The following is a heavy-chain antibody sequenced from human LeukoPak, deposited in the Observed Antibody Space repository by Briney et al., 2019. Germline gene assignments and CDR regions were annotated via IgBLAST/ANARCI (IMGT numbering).Heavy chain of an antibody. Sequence: GGSLRLSCAASGFTFSSYSMNWVRQAPGKGLEWASSISSSSSYIYYADSVKGRFTISRDNAKNSLYLQMNSLRAEDTAVYYCARAGVTIYAFDIWGQGTMVTVSS. J-gene: IGHJ3*02. V-gene: IGHV3-21*01. CDR2: ISSSSSYI. D-gene: IGHD4-17*01. CDR3: ARAGVTIYAFDI. CDR1: GFTFSSYS.